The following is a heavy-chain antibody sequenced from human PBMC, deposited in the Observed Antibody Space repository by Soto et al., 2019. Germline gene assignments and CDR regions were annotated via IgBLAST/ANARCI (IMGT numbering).Heavy chain of an antibody. CDR2: IIPPFGTS. V-gene: IGHV1-69*13. J-gene: IGHJ5*02. CDR3: ARVSYYGSGTYNWFDP. D-gene: IGHD3-10*01. Sequence: ASVKVSCKASGGTFRSYAISWVRQAPGQGLEWMGGIIPPFGTSNYPQKFQGRVTITADESTSTAYMELSSLRSADTAVYYCARVSYYGSGTYNWFDPWGQGALVTVSS. CDR1: GGTFRSYA.